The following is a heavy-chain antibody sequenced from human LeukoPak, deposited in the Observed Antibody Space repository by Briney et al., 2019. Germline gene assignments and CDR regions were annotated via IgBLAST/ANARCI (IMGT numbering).Heavy chain of an antibody. Sequence: SSETLSLTCTVSDDSITMYYWTWIRQPPGKGLEWIGYVDHTGSTKFNPSLNGRVSISRDTSNNFFSLRLRSVTAADTAVYFCARGRVSSSTWYSTYYYFFYMDFWGKGTTVTVSS. D-gene: IGHD4-11*01. V-gene: IGHV4-59*01. CDR2: VDHTGST. CDR1: DDSITMYY. CDR3: ARGRVSSSTWYSTYYYFFYMDF. J-gene: IGHJ6*03.